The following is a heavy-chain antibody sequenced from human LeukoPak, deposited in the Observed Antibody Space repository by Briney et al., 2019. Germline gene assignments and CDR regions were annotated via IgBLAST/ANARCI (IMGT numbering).Heavy chain of an antibody. CDR3: ARVKRGAEWLLYGANYYYYGMDV. CDR2: INPSVDST. J-gene: IGHJ6*02. V-gene: IGHV1-46*01. Sequence: ASVKVSCMVCRDSLTVIIMPSVRQAPGTGVEWMGLINPSVDSTRYAQKFQSRVSITRDTSTSTGYIELRRLRAEDTAVYYCARVKRGAEWLLYGANYYYYGMDVWGQGTTVTVSS. D-gene: IGHD3-3*01. CDR1: RDSLTVII.